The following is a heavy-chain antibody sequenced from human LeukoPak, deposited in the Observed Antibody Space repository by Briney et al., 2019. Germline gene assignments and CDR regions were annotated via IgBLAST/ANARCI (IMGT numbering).Heavy chain of an antibody. CDR2: INQDGSEK. Sequence: GGSLRLSCVASEFTSSTYWMTWVRQAPGKGLEWVANINQDGSEKNYVDSVKGRFTVSRDNAKNSLFLQMNSLRAEDTAVYYCATYRVRHLNSLDYLGRGTLVSVSS. D-gene: IGHD3-16*02. CDR3: ATYRVRHLNSLDY. CDR1: EFTSSTYW. V-gene: IGHV3-7*03. J-gene: IGHJ4*02.